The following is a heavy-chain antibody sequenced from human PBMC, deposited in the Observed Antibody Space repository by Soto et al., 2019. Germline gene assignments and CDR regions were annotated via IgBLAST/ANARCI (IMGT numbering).Heavy chain of an antibody. J-gene: IGHJ4*02. Sequence: SETLSLTCTVSGGSISSGAYYWTWIRQPPGKGLEWIGYIYYSGRSYYSPSLKSRVTISLDTSQNQFSLKLNSATAADTAVYYCDRVSPYSNDLWGVDYWGQGTQVTVYS. V-gene: IGHV4-30-4*01. D-gene: IGHD3-3*01. CDR3: DRVSPYSNDLWGVDY. CDR1: GGSISSGAYY. CDR2: IYYSGRS.